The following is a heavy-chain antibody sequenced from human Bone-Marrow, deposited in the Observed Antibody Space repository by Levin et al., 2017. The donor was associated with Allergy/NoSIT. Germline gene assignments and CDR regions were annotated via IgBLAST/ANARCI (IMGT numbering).Heavy chain of an antibody. CDR1: ADIFANYW. CDR2: IYPPDSET. Sequence: GESLKISCQASADIFANYWIAWVRQLPGQGLEWMGFIYPPDSETRYSPSFQGQVTFSADKATRTAHLQWNSLKASDTAIYYCARGGRGIVATIHYFDYWGLGTLVTVSS. D-gene: IGHD5-12*01. CDR3: ARGGRGIVATIHYFDY. V-gene: IGHV5-51*01. J-gene: IGHJ4*01.